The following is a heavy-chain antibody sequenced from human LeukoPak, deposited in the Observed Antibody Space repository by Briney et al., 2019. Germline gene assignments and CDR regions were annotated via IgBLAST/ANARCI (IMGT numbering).Heavy chain of an antibody. V-gene: IGHV1-69*13. CDR1: GGTFSSYA. J-gene: IGHJ6*03. CDR3: ARDSPQQVERRGEDYYYYMAV. D-gene: IGHD1-1*01. Sequence: SVKVSCKASGGTFSSYAIRWGRQAPGQGLEWMGGIIPIFGTANYAQKFQGRVPITADESTSTAYMELGSLRSEDTAVYYCARDSPQQVERRGEDYYYYMAVWGKGTTVTVSS. CDR2: IIPIFGTA.